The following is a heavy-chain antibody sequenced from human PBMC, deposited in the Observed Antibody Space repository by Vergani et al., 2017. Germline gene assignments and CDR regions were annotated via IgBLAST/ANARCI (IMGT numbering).Heavy chain of an antibody. D-gene: IGHD4-23*01. CDR3: AGVGDYGGNFIDY. CDR1: GYSISSGYY. Sequence: QVQLQESGPGLVKPSETLSLTCAVSGYSISSGYYWGWIRQPPGKGLEWIGSIYHSGSTYYNPSLKSRVTISVDTSKNQFSLKLSSVTAADTAVYYCAGVGDYGGNFIDYWGQGTLVTVSS. J-gene: IGHJ4*02. CDR2: IYHSGST. V-gene: IGHV4-38-2*01.